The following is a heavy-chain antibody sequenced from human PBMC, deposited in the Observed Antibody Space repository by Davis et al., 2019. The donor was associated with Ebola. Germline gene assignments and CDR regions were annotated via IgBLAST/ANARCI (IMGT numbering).Heavy chain of an antibody. Sequence: PGGSLRLSCAASGFTFTTYAMSWVRQAPGKGLEWVSTVPHSGFETYYRDSVKGRFAISRDNSKSTMYLQMNSLRAEDTAMYYCVATSSPLAGFWGQGTLVTVSS. CDR3: VATSSPLAGF. CDR1: GFTFTTYA. J-gene: IGHJ4*02. CDR2: VPHSGFET. D-gene: IGHD2-2*01. V-gene: IGHV3-23*01.